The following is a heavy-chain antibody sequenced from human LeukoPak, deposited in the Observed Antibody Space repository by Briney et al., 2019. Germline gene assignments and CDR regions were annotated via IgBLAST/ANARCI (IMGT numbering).Heavy chain of an antibody. CDR1: GYTFTDYF. Sequence: ASVKVSCKASGYTFTDYFIHWVRQAPEQGLEWMGWLNPYSGATNFALSFRGRVTMTKDTSTNAAYMELNKLTSDDTAVYYCGRGNKSFDPWGQGTLVTVSS. J-gene: IGHJ5*02. V-gene: IGHV1-2*02. CDR3: GRGNKSFDP. CDR2: LNPYSGAT.